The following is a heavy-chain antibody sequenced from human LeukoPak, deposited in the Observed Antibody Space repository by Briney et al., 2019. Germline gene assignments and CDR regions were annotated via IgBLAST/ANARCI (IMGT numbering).Heavy chain of an antibody. CDR1: GGTFSSYA. V-gene: IGHV1-69*13. Sequence: GASVKVSCKASGGTFSSYAISWVRQAPGQGLEWMGGIIPIFGTANYAQKFQGRVTITADESTSTAYMELSSLRSEDTAVYYCARPRRTYSYGSTYFDYWGQGTLVTVSS. CDR3: ARPRRTYSYGSTYFDY. CDR2: IIPIFGTA. D-gene: IGHD5-18*01. J-gene: IGHJ4*02.